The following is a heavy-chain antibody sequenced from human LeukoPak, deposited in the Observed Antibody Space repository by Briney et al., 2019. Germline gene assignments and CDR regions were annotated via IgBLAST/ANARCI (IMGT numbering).Heavy chain of an antibody. CDR2: VSYSGAA. CDR1: RGSVKTYS. Sequence: PSETLSLTCTGSRGSVKTYSWSWVRQPPGKGLEWIGYVSYSGAANYNPSLKSRVTISVDTSKNQFSLKLSSVTAADTAVYYCARHPVGPGGLDVWGQGTTVTVS. J-gene: IGHJ6*02. V-gene: IGHV4-59*08. CDR3: ARHPVGPGGLDV.